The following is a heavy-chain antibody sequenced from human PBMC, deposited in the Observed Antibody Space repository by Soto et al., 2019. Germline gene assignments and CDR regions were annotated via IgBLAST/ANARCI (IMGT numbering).Heavy chain of an antibody. CDR2: IYYTGNT. CDR3: ARYYYDSSGYYYGWFDP. J-gene: IGHJ5*02. Sequence: LSLTCTVSGDSISTYYWSWIRQPPGKGLEWIAYIYYTGNTYYNPSLKSRVTISMDTSKNQFSLKLSSVTAADTAVYYCARYYYDSSGYYYGWFDPWGQGTLVTVSS. D-gene: IGHD3-22*01. CDR1: GDSISTYY. V-gene: IGHV4-59*01.